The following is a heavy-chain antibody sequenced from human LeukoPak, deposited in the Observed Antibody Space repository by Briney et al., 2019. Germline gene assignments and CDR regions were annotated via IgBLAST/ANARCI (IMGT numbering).Heavy chain of an antibody. J-gene: IGHJ6*02. Sequence: GASVKVSCKASGYTFTSYGISWVRQAPGQGLEWMGWISAYNGNTNYAQKFQGRVTMTTDASTSTAYMELRSLRSDDTAVYYCTRYYDSSGPNYYGMDVWGQGTTVTVFS. CDR2: ISAYNGNT. CDR1: GYTFTSYG. V-gene: IGHV1-18*01. D-gene: IGHD3-22*01. CDR3: TRYYDSSGPNYYGMDV.